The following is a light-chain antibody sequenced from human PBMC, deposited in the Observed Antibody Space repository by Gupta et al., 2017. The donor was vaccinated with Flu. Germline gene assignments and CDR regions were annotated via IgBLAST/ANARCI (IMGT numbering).Light chain of an antibody. V-gene: IGLV2-11*01. Sequence: QSALTQPRSVSGSPGQSVTISCTGTSSDVGGYNYVSCYQQHPGNAPILMSYDVSKWLSGVPDRFSGSKSGTTASLTISGLQAEDEAYYYCCSYASSNVVVFGGGTKLTVL. J-gene: IGLJ2*01. CDR1: SSDVGGYNY. CDR2: DVS. CDR3: CSYASSNVVV.